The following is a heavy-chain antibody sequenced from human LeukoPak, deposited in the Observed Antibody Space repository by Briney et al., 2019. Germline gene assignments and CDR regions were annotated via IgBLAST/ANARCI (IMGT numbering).Heavy chain of an antibody. V-gene: IGHV1-24*01. D-gene: IGHD3-22*01. CDR3: ATRRHYDSIGYYYVRGAFDI. CDR1: GYTFSSYA. CDR2: FDPEDGET. Sequence: ASVKVSCKASGYTFSSYAISWVRQAPGKGLEWMGGFDPEDGETIYAQKFQGRVTMTEDTSTDTAYMELSSLRSEDTAVYYCATRRHYDSIGYYYVRGAFDIWGQGTMVTVSS. J-gene: IGHJ3*02.